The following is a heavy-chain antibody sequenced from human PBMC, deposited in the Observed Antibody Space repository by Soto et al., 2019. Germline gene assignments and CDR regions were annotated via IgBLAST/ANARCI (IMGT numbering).Heavy chain of an antibody. Sequence: GGSLRLSCAASGFTFSSYAMSWVRQAPGKGLEWVSAISGSGGSTYYADSVKGRFTISRDNSKNTLYLQMNSLRAEDTAVYYCAKDSEPYDILTGSIDYWGQGTLVTVSS. CDR2: ISGSGGST. D-gene: IGHD3-9*01. CDR3: AKDSEPYDILTGSIDY. CDR1: GFTFSSYA. J-gene: IGHJ4*02. V-gene: IGHV3-23*01.